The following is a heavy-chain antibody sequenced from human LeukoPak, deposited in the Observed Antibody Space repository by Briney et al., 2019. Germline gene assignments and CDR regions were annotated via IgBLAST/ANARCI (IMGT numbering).Heavy chain of an antibody. Sequence: GGSLRLSCAASGFTSTSYAMSWVRSGPGKGLEWVSAISGSGGSTYYADSMKGRFTISRDNSKNTLYLQMKSLRAEDTAVYYCTKEPLYCGGDCYEPFDYWGQGALVTVSS. CDR3: TKEPLYCGGDCYEPFDY. J-gene: IGHJ4*02. V-gene: IGHV3-23*01. CDR2: ISGSGGST. CDR1: GFTSTSYA. D-gene: IGHD2-21*02.